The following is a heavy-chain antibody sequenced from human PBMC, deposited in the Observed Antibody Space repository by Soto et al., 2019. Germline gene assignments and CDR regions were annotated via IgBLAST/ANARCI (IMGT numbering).Heavy chain of an antibody. J-gene: IGHJ4*02. V-gene: IGHV3-23*01. Sequence: PGGSLRLSCAASGFTFSSYAMSWVRQAPGKGLEWVSAISGSGGSTYYADSVKGRFTISRDNSKNTLYLQMNSLRAEDTAVYYCAKDPHEITMIDFSFDYWGQGTLVTVSS. D-gene: IGHD3-22*01. CDR1: GFTFSSYA. CDR3: AKDPHEITMIDFSFDY. CDR2: ISGSGGST.